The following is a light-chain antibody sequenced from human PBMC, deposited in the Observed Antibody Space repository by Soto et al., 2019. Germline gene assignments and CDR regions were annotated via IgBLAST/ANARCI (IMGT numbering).Light chain of an antibody. V-gene: IGLV2-14*01. J-gene: IGLJ1*01. Sequence: QSVLTQPASVSGSPGQSITISCTGTSSDVGGYNYVSWYQQHPGKAPKLMIYDVSNRPSGVSNRFSGSKSGNTASLTISGHQAEDEADYYCSSYTSSSTYVLGTGTKLTVL. CDR1: SSDVGGYNY. CDR3: SSYTSSSTYV. CDR2: DVS.